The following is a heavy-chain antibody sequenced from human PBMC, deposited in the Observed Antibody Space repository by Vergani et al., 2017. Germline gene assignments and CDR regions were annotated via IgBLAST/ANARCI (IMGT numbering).Heavy chain of an antibody. J-gene: IGHJ4*02. CDR3: AREMSNEGFDY. CDR2: LNKNNYYL. CDR1: GFSLSTYT. V-gene: IGHV3-21*01. D-gene: IGHD4-11*01. Sequence: EVQLVESGGGLVNPGGCLTLSCVASGFSLSTYTFNWVRQAPGGGLEWVSSLNKNNYYLYSADSVKGRFTISRDNAQNSLFLQMSSLKVEDTGVYYCAREMSNEGFDYWGQGTRVTVS.